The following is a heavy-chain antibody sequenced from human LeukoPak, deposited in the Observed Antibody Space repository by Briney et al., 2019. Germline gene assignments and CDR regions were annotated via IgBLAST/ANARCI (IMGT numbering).Heavy chain of an antibody. D-gene: IGHD6-19*01. CDR3: ARHSGSGWQALGY. CDR2: TSYNGNT. J-gene: IGHJ4*02. CDR1: GYTFINYG. Sequence: ASVTVSFKASGYTFINYGISWVRQAPGLGREWMGWTSYNGNTNYAQKFQHRVTMTTDTSTTTAYMELRSLESDDTAVYYCARHSGSGWQALGYWGQGTLVTVSS. V-gene: IGHV1-18*04.